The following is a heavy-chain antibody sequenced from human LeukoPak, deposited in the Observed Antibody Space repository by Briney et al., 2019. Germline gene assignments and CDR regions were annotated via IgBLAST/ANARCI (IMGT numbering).Heavy chain of an antibody. CDR1: GFTFSSYW. J-gene: IGHJ3*02. V-gene: IGHV3-74*01. Sequence: PGGSLRLSCAASGFTFSSYWMHWVRQAPGKGLVWVSRINSDGSSTSYADSVKGRFTISRDNAKNALYLQMNSLRAEDTAVYYCARVAALWFGEFGAFDIWGQGTMVTVSS. D-gene: IGHD3-10*01. CDR3: ARVAALWFGEFGAFDI. CDR2: INSDGSST.